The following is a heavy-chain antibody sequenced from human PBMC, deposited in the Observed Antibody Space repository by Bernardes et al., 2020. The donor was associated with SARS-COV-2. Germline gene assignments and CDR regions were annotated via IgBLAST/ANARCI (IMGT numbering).Heavy chain of an antibody. CDR1: GFSLSDYG. V-gene: IGHV3-64D*06. Sequence: GGSLRLSCEASGFSLSDYGMHWVRQAPGKGLEYVSAISSNGGSTYYADSVKGRFTISRDNSKNTLYLQMSSLRAEDTAVYYCVTPRSYGYEGGYFDYWGQGTLVTVSS. CDR2: ISSNGGST. J-gene: IGHJ4*02. D-gene: IGHD5-18*01. CDR3: VTPRSYGYEGGYFDY.